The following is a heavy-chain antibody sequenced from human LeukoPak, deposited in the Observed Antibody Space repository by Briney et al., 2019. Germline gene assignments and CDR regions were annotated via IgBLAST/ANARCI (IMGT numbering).Heavy chain of an antibody. V-gene: IGHV3-53*01. J-gene: IGHJ4*02. Sequence: GGSLRLSCAASGFTVITNDMTWVRQAPGNGLECVSVLYSDGNTKYADSVQGRFTISRDNSKHTLYLEMNSLSPDDTAVYYCARGVEPLAANTLAYWGQGTLVTVSS. D-gene: IGHD1-14*01. CDR2: LYSDGNT. CDR3: ARGVEPLAANTLAY. CDR1: GFTVITND.